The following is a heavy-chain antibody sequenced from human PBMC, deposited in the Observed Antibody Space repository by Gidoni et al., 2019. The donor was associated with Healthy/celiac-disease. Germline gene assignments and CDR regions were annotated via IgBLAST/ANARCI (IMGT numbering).Heavy chain of an antibody. D-gene: IGHD1-26*01. J-gene: IGHJ4*02. V-gene: IGHV3-30-3*01. CDR1: GVTFSNDA. CDR2: ISYDGSNK. CDR3: ARDRFGRGYYPSYYFDY. Sequence: QVQLVESGGGVVQPGRSLRRSCAAAGVTFSNDAMHWVRQAQGKGLGLVALISYDGSNKYYADSVQGLFTISRDNSKNTLYLQMKSLRVEDTTVYYCARDRFGRGYYPSYYFDYWGQGTLVTVSS.